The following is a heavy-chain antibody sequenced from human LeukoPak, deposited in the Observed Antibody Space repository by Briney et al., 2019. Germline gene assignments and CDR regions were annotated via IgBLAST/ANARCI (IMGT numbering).Heavy chain of an antibody. CDR3: ARGLGIAVARDLFDY. J-gene: IGHJ4*02. Sequence: ASVKVSCKASGYTFTGYYMHWVRQAPGQGLEWMGWINPNSGGTNYAQKFQGRVTTTRDTSISTAYMELSRLRSDDTAVYYCARGLGIAVARDLFDYWGQGTLVTVSS. V-gene: IGHV1-2*02. D-gene: IGHD6-19*01. CDR2: INPNSGGT. CDR1: GYTFTGYY.